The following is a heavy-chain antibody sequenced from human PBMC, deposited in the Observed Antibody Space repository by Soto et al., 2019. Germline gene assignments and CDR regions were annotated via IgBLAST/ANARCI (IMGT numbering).Heavy chain of an antibody. J-gene: IGHJ6*02. D-gene: IGHD2-2*01. Sequence: SETLSLTCAVSGGSISSGGYSWSWIRQPPGMGLEWIGHIYHSGSTHYNPSLESRVTMSVDRSKNQFSLKLTSVTAADTAVYYCARAVYCTTANCWDDFHYYNIDVWGQGTAVTVSS. CDR2: IYHSGST. V-gene: IGHV4-30-2*01. CDR1: GGSISSGGYS. CDR3: ARAVYCTTANCWDDFHYYNIDV.